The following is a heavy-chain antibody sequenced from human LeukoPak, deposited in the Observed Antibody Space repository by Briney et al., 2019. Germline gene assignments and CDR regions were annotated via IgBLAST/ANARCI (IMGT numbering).Heavy chain of an antibody. V-gene: IGHV3-13*01. Sequence: PGGSLRLSCAASGFTFCIYDMHWVRPPTGGGLEWGSGICTAGDTYYLGSVKGRFTISRANSKNTLYLQMNSLRAEDTAVYYCAKWAGLSFGPYYMDVWGKGTTVTVSS. D-gene: IGHD3-16*01. CDR3: AKWAGLSFGPYYMDV. CDR1: GFTFCIYD. CDR2: ICTAGDT. J-gene: IGHJ6*03.